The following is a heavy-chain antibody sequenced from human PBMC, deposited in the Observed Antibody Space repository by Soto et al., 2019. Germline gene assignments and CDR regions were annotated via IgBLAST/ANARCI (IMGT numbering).Heavy chain of an antibody. CDR3: ARGPVAGSDF. CDR2: ISPYSGET. D-gene: IGHD6-19*01. CDR1: GYPFRSYG. J-gene: IGHJ4*02. V-gene: IGHV1-18*01. Sequence: QVQLVQSGAEVKKPAASVRVSCKASGYPFRSYGIVWVRQAPGQGLEWMGWISPYSGETRYPEKFQDRLTLTTDTSTNTAYMXXXXXXXXDTAVYFCARGPVAGSDFWGQGTLVTVSS.